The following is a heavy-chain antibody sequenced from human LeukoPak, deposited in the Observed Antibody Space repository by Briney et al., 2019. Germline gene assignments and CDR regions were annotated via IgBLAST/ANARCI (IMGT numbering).Heavy chain of an antibody. CDR2: ISSSGSTI. J-gene: IGHJ6*02. CDR3: ARARRVSGNYYDGMDV. Sequence: GGSLRLSCADSGFTFSTYEMNWVRQAPGKGLEWGSYISSSGSTIYYAGSVKVRYTISRDKDKNSLYLQMNSLRAEDTAVYYCARARRVSGNYYDGMDVWGQGTTVTVSS. V-gene: IGHV3-48*03. CDR1: GFTFSTYE. D-gene: IGHD3-10*01.